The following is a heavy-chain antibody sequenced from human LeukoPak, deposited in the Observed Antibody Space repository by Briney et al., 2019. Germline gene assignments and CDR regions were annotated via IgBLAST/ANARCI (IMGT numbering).Heavy chain of an antibody. CDR3: ARGLRRRGYSYGFSYYYYYMDV. Sequence: PGGSLRLSCAASGFTFSSYGMHWVRQAPGKGLEWVAFIRYDGSNKFYADSVKGRFTISRDNPRNTLYLQMSSLRSEDTAVYYCARGLRRRGYSYGFSYYYYYMDVWGKGTTVTISS. V-gene: IGHV3-30*02. CDR1: GFTFSSYG. CDR2: IRYDGSNK. D-gene: IGHD5-18*01. J-gene: IGHJ6*03.